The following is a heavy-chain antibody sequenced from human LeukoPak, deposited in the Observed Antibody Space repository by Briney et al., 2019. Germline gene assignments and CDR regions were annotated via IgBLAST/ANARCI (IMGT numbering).Heavy chain of an antibody. Sequence: GASVKVSCKASGYTFTSYAMHWVRQAPGQRLEWMGWINAGNGNTKYSQKFQGRVTITRDTSASTAYMELSSLRSEDTAVYYCARDPSGWYKGYCYGMDVWGQGTTVTVSS. D-gene: IGHD6-19*01. J-gene: IGHJ6*02. CDR1: GYTFTSYA. V-gene: IGHV1-3*01. CDR2: INAGNGNT. CDR3: ARDPSGWYKGYCYGMDV.